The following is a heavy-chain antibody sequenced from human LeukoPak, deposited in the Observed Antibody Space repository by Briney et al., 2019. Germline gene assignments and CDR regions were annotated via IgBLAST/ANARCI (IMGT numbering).Heavy chain of an antibody. D-gene: IGHD3-10*01. CDR2: IYYSGST. CDR1: GGSISSYY. Sequence: SETLSLTCTASGGSISSYYWSWIRQPPGKGLEWIGYIYYSGSTNYNPSLKSRVTISVDTSKNQFSLKLSSVTAADTAVYYCARAQDYYGSGSYYPAPYFDYWGQGTLVTVSS. CDR3: ARAQDYYGSGSYYPAPYFDY. V-gene: IGHV4-59*01. J-gene: IGHJ4*02.